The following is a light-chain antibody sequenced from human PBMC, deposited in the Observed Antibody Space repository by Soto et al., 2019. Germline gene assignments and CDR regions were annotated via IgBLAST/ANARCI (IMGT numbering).Light chain of an antibody. Sequence: IVMTQSPATLSVSQGERATVSCRASQSVSRSNLAWYQHKPGQAPRLLIYGTSNRATGIPDRFTGSGSGTDLTLTISSLEPEDFAVYYCEQYGSSPPSITFGQGTKVDIK. J-gene: IGKJ1*01. CDR3: EQYGSSPPSIT. CDR1: QSVSRSN. CDR2: GTS. V-gene: IGKV3-20*01.